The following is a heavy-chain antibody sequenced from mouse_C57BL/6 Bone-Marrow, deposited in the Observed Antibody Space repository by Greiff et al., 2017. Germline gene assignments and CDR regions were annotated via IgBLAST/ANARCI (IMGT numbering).Heavy chain of an antibody. CDR3: ASITTVVDWYFDV. CDR1: GFNIKDYY. CDR2: IDPEDGET. J-gene: IGHJ1*03. V-gene: IGHV14-2*01. D-gene: IGHD1-1*01. Sequence: EVKLQESGAELVKPGASVKLSCTASGFNIKDYYMHWVKQRTEQGLEWIGRIDPEDGETKYAPKFQGKATITADTSSNTAYLQLSSLTSEDTAVYYWASITTVVDWYFDVWGTETTVTVSS.